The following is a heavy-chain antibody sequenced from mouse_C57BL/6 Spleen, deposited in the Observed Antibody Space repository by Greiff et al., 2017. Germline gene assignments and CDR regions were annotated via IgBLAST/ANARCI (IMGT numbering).Heavy chain of an antibody. CDR3: ARSGYYYGSSWYFDV. CDR1: GYTFTSYW. CDR2: IYPSDSET. V-gene: IGHV1-61*01. Sequence: QVQLQQPGAELVRPGSSVKLSCKASGYTFTSYWMDWVKQRPGQGLEWIGNIYPSDSETHYNQKFKDKATLTVDKSSSTAYMQRSSLTSEDSAVYYCARSGYYYGSSWYFDVWGTGTTVTVSS. D-gene: IGHD1-1*01. J-gene: IGHJ1*03.